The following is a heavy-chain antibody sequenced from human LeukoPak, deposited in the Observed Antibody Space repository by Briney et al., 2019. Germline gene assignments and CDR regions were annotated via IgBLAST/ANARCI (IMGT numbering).Heavy chain of an antibody. CDR2: ISGSGGST. CDR1: GFTFSSYA. D-gene: IGHD3-22*01. J-gene: IGHJ4*02. CDR3: AKRGLVDDSSGYYPDY. Sequence: GGSLRLSCAASGFTFSSYAMSWVRQAPGKGLECVSAISGSGGSTYYADSVKGRFTISRDNSKNTLYLQMNSLRAEDTAVYYCAKRGLVDDSSGYYPDYWGQGTLVTVSS. V-gene: IGHV3-23*01.